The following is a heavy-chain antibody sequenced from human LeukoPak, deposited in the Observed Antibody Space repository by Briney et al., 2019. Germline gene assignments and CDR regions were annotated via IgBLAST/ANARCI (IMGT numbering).Heavy chain of an antibody. CDR2: ISAYNGNT. V-gene: IGHV1-18*01. CDR1: GYTFTSYG. Sequence: ASVKVSCKASGYTFTSYGISWVRQAPGQGLEWMGWISAYNGNTNYAQKLQGRVTMTTDTSTSTAYMELRSLRSDDTAVYYCARVQNDFWSGYFGYWGQGTLVTVSS. D-gene: IGHD3-3*01. J-gene: IGHJ4*02. CDR3: ARVQNDFWSGYFGY.